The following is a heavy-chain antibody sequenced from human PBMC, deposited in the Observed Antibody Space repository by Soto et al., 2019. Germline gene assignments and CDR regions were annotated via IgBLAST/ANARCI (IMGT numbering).Heavy chain of an antibody. V-gene: IGHV4-39*01. CDR3: ARLLYCSSSSCYAGGYHFDY. Sequence: PSETLSLTCTVSGDSIRSSSYYWGWIRQPPGKGLEWIGTIYYTGSTYYNPSLKSRVTISVDTSKNQFSLKLSSVTATDTAVYYCARLLYCSSSSCYAGGYHFDYWGQGTLVTVSS. D-gene: IGHD2-2*01. CDR2: IYYTGST. CDR1: GDSIRSSSYY. J-gene: IGHJ4*02.